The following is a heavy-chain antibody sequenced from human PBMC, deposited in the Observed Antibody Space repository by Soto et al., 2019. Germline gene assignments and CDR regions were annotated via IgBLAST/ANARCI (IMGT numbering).Heavy chain of an antibody. CDR3: EHRRYSGWDKSDFEN. J-gene: IGHJ4*02. V-gene: IGHV2-5*02. D-gene: IGHD5-12*01. CDR1: GFSLTSAGVG. Sequence: QITLKESGPTLVKPTQTLTLTCTFSGFSLTSAGVGVGWIRQPPGKALEWLALIYWDDDKRYSPSLKSRLTIPKATSKNRVVLTMTNMDPVDTATYFCEHRRYSGWDKSDFENWGQGNLVIVSS. CDR2: IYWDDDK.